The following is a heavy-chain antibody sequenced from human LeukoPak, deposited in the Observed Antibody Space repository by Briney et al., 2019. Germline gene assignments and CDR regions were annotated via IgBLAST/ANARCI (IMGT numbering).Heavy chain of an antibody. J-gene: IGHJ6*03. Sequence: SETLSLTCTVSDDSVNTYYWSWIRQPPGKGLEWIGYIYHSGSTNYNPSLRSRVTISVDTSKSQLSLKLNSVTAADTAVYFCARVRWLHAYYSYYYMDVWGRGATVTVSS. V-gene: IGHV4-59*02. D-gene: IGHD3-22*01. CDR1: DDSVNTYY. CDR3: ARVRWLHAYYSYYYMDV. CDR2: IYHSGST.